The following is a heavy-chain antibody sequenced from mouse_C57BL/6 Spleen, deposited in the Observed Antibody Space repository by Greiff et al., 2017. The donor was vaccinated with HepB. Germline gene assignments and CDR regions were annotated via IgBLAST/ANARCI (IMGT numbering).Heavy chain of an antibody. CDR3: ARSSSSLYYAMDY. D-gene: IGHD1-1*01. J-gene: IGHJ4*01. V-gene: IGHV5-17*01. CDR1: GFTFSDYG. Sequence: DVKLVESGGGLVKPGGSLKLSCAASGFTFSDYGMHWVRQAPEKGLEWVAYISSGSSTIYYADTVKGRFTISRDNAKNTLFLQMTSLRSEDTAMYYCARSSSSLYYAMDYWGQGTSVTVSS. CDR2: ISSGSSTI.